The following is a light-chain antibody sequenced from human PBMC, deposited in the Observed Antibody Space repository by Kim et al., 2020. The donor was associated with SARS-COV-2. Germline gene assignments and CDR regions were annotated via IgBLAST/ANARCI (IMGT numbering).Light chain of an antibody. CDR1: QGINNH. Sequence: APVEDRITFTCRARQGINNHLAWFQQKSGKAPKSLIYAASTLQGGVPSRFSGSGFGTDFTLTISSLQPEDFATYYCQQYSKFPLTFGGGTKVDIK. CDR2: AAS. V-gene: IGKV1-16*01. CDR3: QQYSKFPLT. J-gene: IGKJ4*01.